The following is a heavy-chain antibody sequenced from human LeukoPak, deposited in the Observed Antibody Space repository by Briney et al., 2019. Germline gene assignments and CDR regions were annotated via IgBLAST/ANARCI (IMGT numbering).Heavy chain of an antibody. Sequence: GGSLRLSCAASGFTFSSYAMSWVRQAPGKGLEWVSAISGSGGSTYYADSVKGRFTISRDNSKNTLYLQMNSLRGEDTAVYYCARDKLLEYGNWFDPWGQGTLVDVSS. CDR1: GFTFSSYA. CDR2: ISGSGGST. V-gene: IGHV3-23*01. CDR3: ARDKLLEYGNWFDP. J-gene: IGHJ5*02. D-gene: IGHD4/OR15-4a*01.